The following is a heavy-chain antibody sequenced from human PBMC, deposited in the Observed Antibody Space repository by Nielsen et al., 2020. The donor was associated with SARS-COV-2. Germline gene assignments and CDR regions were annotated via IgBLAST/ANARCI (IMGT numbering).Heavy chain of an antibody. J-gene: IGHJ3*01. CDR1: GGSIGSYY. CDR3: ARPPDT. Sequence: SGTLSLTCTVSGGSIGSYYWSWIRQPPGKGPEWIGYIHYSGRTTYNPSLKSRVTISIDTSKNQFSLKLTSVTAADTAVYYCARPPDTWGQGTMVAVSS. CDR2: IHYSGRT. V-gene: IGHV4-59*08.